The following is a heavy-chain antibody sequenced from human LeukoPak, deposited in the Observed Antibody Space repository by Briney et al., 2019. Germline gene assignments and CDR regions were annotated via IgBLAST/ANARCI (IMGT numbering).Heavy chain of an antibody. CDR1: GGFISSYY. Sequence: SETLSLTCTVSGGFISSYYWSWIRQPAGKGLEWIGRIYSSGSTNYNPSLKSRATMSVDTSKNQFSLKLSSVTDADTAVYYCARVSVSGTYDYWGQGTLVTVSS. CDR2: IYSSGST. D-gene: IGHD1-26*01. V-gene: IGHV4-4*07. J-gene: IGHJ4*02. CDR3: ARVSVSGTYDY.